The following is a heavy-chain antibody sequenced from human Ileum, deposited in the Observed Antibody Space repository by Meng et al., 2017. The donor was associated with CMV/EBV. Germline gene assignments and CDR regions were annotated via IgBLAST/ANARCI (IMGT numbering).Heavy chain of an antibody. Sequence: SETLSPTCTVLGASISNYYWSWIRQPPGKGLEWIGYIHHSGGTNYSPSLKSRVTMSIDTSKNQFSLKLSTVTAADTAVYYCARMCATYYYDTSGYYPFDFWGQGTLVTVSS. J-gene: IGHJ4*02. CDR1: GASISNYY. CDR2: IHHSGGT. V-gene: IGHV4-59*12. CDR3: ARMCATYYYDTSGYYPFDF. D-gene: IGHD3-22*01.